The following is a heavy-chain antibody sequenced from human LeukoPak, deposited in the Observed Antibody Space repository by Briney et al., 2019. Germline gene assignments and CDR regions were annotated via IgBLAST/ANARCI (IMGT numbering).Heavy chain of an antibody. J-gene: IGHJ5*02. CDR2: IYYSGST. CDR3: ARRTVVPAASFDP. V-gene: IGHV4-31*11. Sequence: SETLSLTCAVYGGSFSGYYWSWIRQHPGKGLEWIGYIYYSGSTYYNPSLKSRVTISVDTSKNQFSLKLSSVTAADTAVYYCARRTVVPAASFDPWGQGTLVTVSS. CDR1: GGSFSGYY. D-gene: IGHD2-2*01.